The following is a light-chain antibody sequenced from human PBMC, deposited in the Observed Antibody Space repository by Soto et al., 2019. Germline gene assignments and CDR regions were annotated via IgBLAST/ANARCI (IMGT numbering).Light chain of an antibody. CDR3: QHYKGFSWT. V-gene: IGKV1-5*03. CDR1: KSISRW. J-gene: IGKJ1*01. CDR2: KPS. Sequence: DINLTPSPSTLSASVGDRITITCRASKSISRWLAWYQQKPGQAPKLMIYKPSSLETGVPSRFSGSGSGTEFTLTISSLQPDDFATYYCQHYKGFSWTFGQGTKVEIK.